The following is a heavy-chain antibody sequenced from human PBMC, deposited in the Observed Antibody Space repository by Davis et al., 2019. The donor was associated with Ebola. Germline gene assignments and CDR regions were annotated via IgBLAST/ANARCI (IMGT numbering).Heavy chain of an antibody. Sequence: ASVKVSCKASGGTFSSYAMHWVRQAPGQRLEWMGWINAGNGNTKYSQKFQGRVTITRDTSASTAYMELSSLRSEDTAVYYCARAVYYDFWSGYPAGMDVWGQGTTVTVSS. V-gene: IGHV1-3*01. J-gene: IGHJ6*02. D-gene: IGHD3-3*01. CDR1: GGTFSSYA. CDR3: ARAVYYDFWSGYPAGMDV. CDR2: INAGNGNT.